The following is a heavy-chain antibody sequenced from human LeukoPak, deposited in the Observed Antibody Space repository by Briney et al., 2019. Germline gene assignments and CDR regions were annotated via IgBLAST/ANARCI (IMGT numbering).Heavy chain of an antibody. V-gene: IGHV1-69*06. J-gene: IGHJ3*02. Sequence: ASVKVSCKASGGTFSSYAISWVRQAPGQGLEWMGGIIPIFDTGNYAQKFQGRVTITADKSTSTAYMELSSLRSEDTAVYYCARDKDLLVQWDAFDIWGQGTMVTVSS. CDR3: ARDKDLLVQWDAFDI. D-gene: IGHD1-1*01. CDR1: GGTFSSYA. CDR2: IIPIFDTG.